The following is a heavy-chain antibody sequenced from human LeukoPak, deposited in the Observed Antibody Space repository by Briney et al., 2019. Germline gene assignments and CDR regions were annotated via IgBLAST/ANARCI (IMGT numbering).Heavy chain of an antibody. Sequence: GGSLRLSCAASGFTFSSYSMNWVRQAPGKGLEWLSYISSSGSTIYYADSVKGRFTISRDNSKNSLNLQMNSLRVEDTAVYYCARDLGAPGDYWGQGTLVTVSS. CDR1: GFTFSSYS. V-gene: IGHV3-48*04. CDR2: ISSSGSTI. J-gene: IGHJ4*02. D-gene: IGHD1-26*01. CDR3: ARDLGAPGDY.